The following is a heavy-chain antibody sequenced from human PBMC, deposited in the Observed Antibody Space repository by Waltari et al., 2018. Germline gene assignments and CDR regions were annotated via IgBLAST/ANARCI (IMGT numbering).Heavy chain of an antibody. CDR3: ARVDSYEKFLDY. CDR1: GDSFGSNY. J-gene: IGHJ4*02. D-gene: IGHD5-12*01. Sequence: QVQLQESGPGLVKPSETLSLTCTVSGDSFGSNYWSWIRQPPGKGLEWIGYISYTGSTNYNPSFKSRVTISVDTSKNEFSLKLKSVTAADTAVYYCARVDSYEKFLDYWGQGALVSVSS. V-gene: IGHV4-59*01. CDR2: ISYTGST.